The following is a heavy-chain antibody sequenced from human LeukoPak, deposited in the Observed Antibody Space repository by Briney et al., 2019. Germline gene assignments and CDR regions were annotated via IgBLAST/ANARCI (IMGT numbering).Heavy chain of an antibody. CDR2: IGSSRSYI. CDR3: ARSRNFWSGYYKGMDV. J-gene: IGHJ6*02. Sequence: PGGSLRLSCAASGFTFSSYSMNWVRQAPGKGLEWVSCIGSSRSYIYYADSVKGRFTISRDNAKNTLYLQMNSLRAEDTAVYYCARSRNFWSGYYKGMDVWGQGTTVTVSS. V-gene: IGHV3-21*01. CDR1: GFTFSSYS. D-gene: IGHD3-3*01.